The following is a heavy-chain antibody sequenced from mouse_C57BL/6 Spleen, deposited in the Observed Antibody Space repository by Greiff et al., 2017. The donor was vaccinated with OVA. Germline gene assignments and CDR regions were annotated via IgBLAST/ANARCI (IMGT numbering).Heavy chain of an antibody. CDR1: GFTFSDYY. CDR3: ARGGQLTPYFDY. J-gene: IGHJ2*01. Sequence: EVKLVESEGGLVQPGSSMKLSCTASGFTFSDYYMAWGREVKEKGLEWVANINYDGSSTYYLDSLKSGFIISRDNAKNILYLQMSSLKSEDTATYYCARGGQLTPYFDYWGQGTTLTVSS. D-gene: IGHD3-2*02. CDR2: INYDGSST. V-gene: IGHV5-16*01.